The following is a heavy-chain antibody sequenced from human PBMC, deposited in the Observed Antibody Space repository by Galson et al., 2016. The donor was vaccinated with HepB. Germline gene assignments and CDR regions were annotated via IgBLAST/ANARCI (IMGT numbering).Heavy chain of an antibody. CDR1: GFTFSSYA. CDR2: ISGSGYNT. CDR3: AKSQPGYSSGWYTLPIDAFDI. D-gene: IGHD6-19*01. V-gene: IGHV3-23*01. J-gene: IGHJ3*02. Sequence: SLRLSCAASGFTFSSYAMSWVRQAPGKGLEWVSTISGSGYNTYYADSVKGRFTISRDNSKNTRYLQMNSLGAEDTAVYYCAKSQPGYSSGWYTLPIDAFDIWGQGTLVTVSS.